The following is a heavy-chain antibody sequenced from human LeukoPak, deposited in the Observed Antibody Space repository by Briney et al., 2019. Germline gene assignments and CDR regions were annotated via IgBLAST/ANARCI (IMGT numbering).Heavy chain of an antibody. D-gene: IGHD1-7*01. CDR1: GFTFSSYW. CDR3: AKGNWNSRYYFDY. V-gene: IGHV3-7*05. J-gene: IGHJ4*02. CDR2: IKQDGSEK. Sequence: PGGSLRLSCAASGFTFSSYWMSWVRQAPGKGLEWVANIKQDGSEKYYVDSVRGRFTISRDNSKNSLYLQMNSLTTEDTALYYCAKGNWNSRYYFDYWGQGTLVTVSS.